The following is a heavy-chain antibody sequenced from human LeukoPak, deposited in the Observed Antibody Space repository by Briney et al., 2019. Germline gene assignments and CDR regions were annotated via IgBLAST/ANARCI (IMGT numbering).Heavy chain of an antibody. Sequence: PSQTLSLTCSVSGDSISSGSFYWSWIRQPAGRGLEWIGRIYTSGTTNYSPSLKSRVTISVDTSKNQFSLKLSSVTAADTAVYYCARKEEYCSGGSCYLGWFDPWGPGTLVTVSS. CDR2: IYTSGTT. V-gene: IGHV4-61*02. CDR3: ARKEEYCSGGSCYLGWFDP. J-gene: IGHJ5*02. CDR1: GDSISSGSFY. D-gene: IGHD2-15*01.